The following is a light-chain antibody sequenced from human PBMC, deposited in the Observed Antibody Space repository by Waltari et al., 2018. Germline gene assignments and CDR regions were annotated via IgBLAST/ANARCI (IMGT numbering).Light chain of an antibody. CDR1: QGISSY. Sequence: DIQLTQTPSSLSASVGDRVTITCRASQGISSYLAWYQKKPGKGPKLLTYAASTLQSGVPSRFSGSGSWTEFTLTISSLQPEDFATYYCQQLNSYLLTFGGGTKVEIK. V-gene: IGKV1-9*01. J-gene: IGKJ4*01. CDR3: QQLNSYLLT. CDR2: AAS.